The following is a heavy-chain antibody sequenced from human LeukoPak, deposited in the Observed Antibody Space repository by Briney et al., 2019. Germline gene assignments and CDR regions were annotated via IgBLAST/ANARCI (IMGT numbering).Heavy chain of an antibody. CDR3: ATRGQSGHHDYYMDV. CDR2: INHSGST. J-gene: IGHJ6*03. V-gene: IGHV4-34*01. Sequence: SETLSLTCAVYGGSFSGYYWSWIRQPPGKRLEWIGEINHSGSTNYNPSLKSRVTISVDTSKNQFSLKLSSVTAADTAVYYCATRGQSGHHDYYMDVWGKGTTVTVSS. CDR1: GGSFSGYY. D-gene: IGHD3-16*01.